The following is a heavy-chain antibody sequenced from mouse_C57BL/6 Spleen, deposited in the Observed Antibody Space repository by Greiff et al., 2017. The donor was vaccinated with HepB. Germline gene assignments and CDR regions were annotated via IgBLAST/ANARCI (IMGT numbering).Heavy chain of an antibody. V-gene: IGHV1-26*01. J-gene: IGHJ3*01. Sequence: VQLQQSGPELVKPGASVKISCKASGYTFTDYYMNWVKQSHGKSLEWIGDINPNNGGTSYNQKFKGKATLTVDKSSSTAYMELRSLTSEDSAVYYCARKADSNFFAYWGQGTLVTVSA. CDR1: GYTFTDYY. CDR3: ARKADSNFFAY. D-gene: IGHD2-5*01. CDR2: INPNNGGT.